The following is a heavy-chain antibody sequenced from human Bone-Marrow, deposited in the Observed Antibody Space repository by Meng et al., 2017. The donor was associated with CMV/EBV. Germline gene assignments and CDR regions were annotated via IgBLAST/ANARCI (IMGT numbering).Heavy chain of an antibody. CDR2: ISYDGSNK. J-gene: IGHJ3*02. V-gene: IGHV3-30*04. CDR3: AREGIVVVPAAIGDAFDI. Sequence: FSSYAMHCVRQAPGKGLEWVAVISYDGSNKYYADSVKGRFTISRDNSKNTLYLQMNSLRAEDTAVYYCAREGIVVVPAAIGDAFDIWGQGTMVTVSS. CDR1: FSSYA. D-gene: IGHD2-2*01.